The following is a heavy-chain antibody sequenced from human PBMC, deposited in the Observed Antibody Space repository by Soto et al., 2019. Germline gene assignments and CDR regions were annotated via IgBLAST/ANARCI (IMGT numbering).Heavy chain of an antibody. Sequence: EVQLVESGGGLVKPGGSLRLACAASGFTFSDAWMSWVRQAPGKGLECVGRMKSKNDGGTIEYAAPVKGRFTISRDDSKNTLYVEMNSLKTEETAVYYCTTGGGYWGQGTLVTVSS. CDR1: GFTFSDAW. CDR3: TTGGGY. J-gene: IGHJ4*02. CDR2: MKSKNDGGTI. D-gene: IGHD3-16*01. V-gene: IGHV3-15*01.